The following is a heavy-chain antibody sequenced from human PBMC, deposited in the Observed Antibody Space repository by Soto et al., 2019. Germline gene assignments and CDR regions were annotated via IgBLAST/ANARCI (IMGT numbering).Heavy chain of an antibody. CDR2: VSHDGRNT. J-gene: IGHJ4*02. CDR1: GFTFSDYA. CDR3: AKGGRQWLVTSDFNY. D-gene: IGHD6-19*01. Sequence: VQLVESGGGVVQPGRSLRLSCAASGFTFSDYAMHWVRQATGKGLEWVAVVSHDGRNTHYADSVKGRFTISRDSSKNTVSLEMTSLRAEYTSVYYCAKGGRQWLVTSDFNYWGQGALVTVSS. V-gene: IGHV3-30*18.